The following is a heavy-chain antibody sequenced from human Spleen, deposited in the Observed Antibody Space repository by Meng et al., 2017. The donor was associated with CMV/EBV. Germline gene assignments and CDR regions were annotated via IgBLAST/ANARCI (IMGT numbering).Heavy chain of an antibody. V-gene: IGHV3-30-3*01. D-gene: IGHD3-9*01. Sequence: FSSYAMHWVRQAPGKGLEWVAVISYDGGNNYYADSVKGRFTVSRDNSKDILYLQMNSLKAEDTALYYCAMLKLRYFDFKGVDYDMDVWGQGTTVTVSS. J-gene: IGHJ6*02. CDR1: FSSYA. CDR2: ISYDGGNN. CDR3: AMLKLRYFDFKGVDYDMDV.